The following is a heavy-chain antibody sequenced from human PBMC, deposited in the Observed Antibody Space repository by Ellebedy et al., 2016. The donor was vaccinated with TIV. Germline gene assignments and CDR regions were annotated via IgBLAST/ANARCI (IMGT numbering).Heavy chain of an antibody. CDR2: IRSKANSYAT. V-gene: IGHV3-73*01. D-gene: IGHD2-21*01. J-gene: IGHJ4*02. CDR3: TKMDDWDY. CDR1: GFTFSGSA. Sequence: GESLKISCAVSGFTFSGSAMHWVRQASGKGLEWVGRIRSKANSYATAYAASVKGRFTISRDDSKNTAYLQMNSLKTEDTAVYYCTKMDDWDYWGQGTLVTVSS.